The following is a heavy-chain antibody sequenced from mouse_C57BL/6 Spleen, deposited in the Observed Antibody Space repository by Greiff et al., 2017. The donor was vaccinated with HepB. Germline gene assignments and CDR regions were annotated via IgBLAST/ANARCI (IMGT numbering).Heavy chain of an antibody. Sequence: QVTLKESGPGILQPSQTLSLTCSFSGFSLSTFGMGVGWIRQPSGKGLEWLAHIWWDDDKYYNPALKSRLTISKDTSKNQVFLKIANVDTADTATYYCARIATPHYYGSSYDAMDYWGQGTSVTVSS. CDR3: ARIATPHYYGSSYDAMDY. J-gene: IGHJ4*01. D-gene: IGHD1-1*01. V-gene: IGHV8-8*01. CDR2: IWWDDDK. CDR1: GFSLSTFGMG.